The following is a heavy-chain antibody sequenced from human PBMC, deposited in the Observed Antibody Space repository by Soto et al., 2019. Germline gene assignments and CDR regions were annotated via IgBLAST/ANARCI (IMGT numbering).Heavy chain of an antibody. CDR1: GFTFSRYW. Sequence: EVQLVEPGGGLVQPGVSLRLSCAASGFTFSRYWMHWVRQAPGKGLVWVSRINPDGSTTNYADSVKGRFTISRDSAKNTLHLQVNSARVEDTAVYYCARGGADTAMAHDYWGQGTLVTVSS. CDR2: INPDGSTT. V-gene: IGHV3-74*01. CDR3: ARGGADTAMAHDY. D-gene: IGHD5-18*01. J-gene: IGHJ4*02.